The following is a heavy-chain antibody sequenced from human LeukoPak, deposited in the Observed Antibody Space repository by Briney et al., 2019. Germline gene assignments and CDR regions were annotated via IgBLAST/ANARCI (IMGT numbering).Heavy chain of an antibody. CDR2: IWYDGSNK. V-gene: IGHV3-33*01. Sequence: GGTLRLSCAASGFTFSSYGMHWVRQAPDKGLEWVAIIWYDGSNKFYADSVKGRFTISRDNSKNTLYLQMNSLRAEDTAVYYCARDDTVYFDYWGQGTLVTVSS. J-gene: IGHJ4*02. CDR1: GFTFSSYG. CDR3: ARDDTVYFDY. D-gene: IGHD2-2*02.